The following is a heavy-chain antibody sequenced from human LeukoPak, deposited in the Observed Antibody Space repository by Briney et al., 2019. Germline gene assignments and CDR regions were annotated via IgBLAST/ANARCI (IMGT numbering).Heavy chain of an antibody. D-gene: IGHD6-19*01. Sequence: GGSLRLSCAASGFTFSTFAMSWVRQAPGKGLDWVSSISGSGAGTYYADSVKGRFTISRDNSKNTLYLQMNSLRAEDTAVYYCAKSIAVAFYSWGQGTLVTVSS. V-gene: IGHV3-23*01. CDR3: AKSIAVAFYS. J-gene: IGHJ4*02. CDR2: ISGSGAGT. CDR1: GFTFSTFA.